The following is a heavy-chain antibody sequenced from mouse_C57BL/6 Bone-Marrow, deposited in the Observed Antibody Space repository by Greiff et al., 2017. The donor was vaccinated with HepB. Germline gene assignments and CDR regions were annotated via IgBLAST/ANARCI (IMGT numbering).Heavy chain of an antibody. CDR1: GYSITSCYF. CDR2: ISYDGSN. CDR3: ARGTVDYYAMDY. D-gene: IGHD1-1*01. J-gene: IGHJ4*01. Sequence: DVKLQESGPGLVKPSQSLSLTCSVTGYSITSCYFWYWIRTSPGNKLEGMGYISYDGSNNYNPSLKNRISITRDTSKNQFFLKLNSVTTEDTATYYCARGTVDYYAMDYWGQGTSVTVSS. V-gene: IGHV3-6*01.